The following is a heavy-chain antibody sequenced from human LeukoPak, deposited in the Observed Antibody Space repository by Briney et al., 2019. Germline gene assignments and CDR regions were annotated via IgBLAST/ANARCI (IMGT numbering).Heavy chain of an antibody. D-gene: IGHD3-22*01. J-gene: IGHJ3*02. V-gene: IGHV3-7*01. CDR1: GFIFNSYW. Sequence: GGSLRLSCAASGFIFNSYWMTWVRQAPGKGLEWVANIKQDGSEKQYVDSVKGRFTISRDNAKNSLYLQMISLRAEDTAVYYCARHGRTYYYDSSGYYYVYAFDIWGQGTMVTVSS. CDR3: ARHGRTYYYDSSGYYYVYAFDI. CDR2: IKQDGSEK.